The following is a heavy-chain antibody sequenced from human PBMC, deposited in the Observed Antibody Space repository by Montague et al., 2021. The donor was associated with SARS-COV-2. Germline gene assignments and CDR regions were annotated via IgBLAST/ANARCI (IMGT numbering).Heavy chain of an antibody. D-gene: IGHD3-10*02. CDR1: GGSISSYY. V-gene: IGHV4-59*01. CDR2: IYYSGST. J-gene: IGHJ3*02. CDR3: ARGSYVPDDFDI. Sequence: SETLSLTCTVSGGSISSYYWSWIRQPPGKGLEWIGYIYYSGSTNYNPSLKSRVTISLDTSKNQFSLKLNSVTAADTAVYYCARGSYVPDDFDIWGQGTMVTVAS.